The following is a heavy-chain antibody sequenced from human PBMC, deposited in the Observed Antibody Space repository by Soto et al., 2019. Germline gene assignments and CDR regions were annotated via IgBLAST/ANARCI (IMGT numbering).Heavy chain of an antibody. J-gene: IGHJ4*02. CDR1: GFTFSSYA. D-gene: IGHD1-26*01. CDR2: ISGSGGST. V-gene: IGHV3-23*01. Sequence: GGSLRLSCAASGFTFSSYAMSWVRQAPGKGLEWVSAISGSGGSTYYAESVKGRFTISRDNSKNTLYLQMNSLRAEDTAVYYCAKTPGSYPSNSTDYWGQGTLVTVSS. CDR3: AKTPGSYPSNSTDY.